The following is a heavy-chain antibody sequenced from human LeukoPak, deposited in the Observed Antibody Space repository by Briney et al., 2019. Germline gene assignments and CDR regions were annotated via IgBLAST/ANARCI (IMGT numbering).Heavy chain of an antibody. CDR2: ISGSGDST. CDR1: GFTFSSYG. Sequence: GGSLRLSCAASGFTFSSYGMSWVRQAPGKGLEWVSTISGSGDSTKYADSVKGRFTISRDTAKNTLYLEMNITSAEDTDVYYWAKHSSSSAYHYSDHWGQGTLVTVSS. V-gene: IGHV3-23*01. D-gene: IGHD6-13*01. CDR3: AKHSSSSAYHYSDH. J-gene: IGHJ5*02.